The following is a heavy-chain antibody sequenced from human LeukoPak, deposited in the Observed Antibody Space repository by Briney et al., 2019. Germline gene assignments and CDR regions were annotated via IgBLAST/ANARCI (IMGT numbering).Heavy chain of an antibody. D-gene: IGHD3-10*01. Sequence: GGSLRLSCAASGFTFSSYSMNWVRQAPGKGLEWVSYISSSSSTIYYADSVKGRFTISRDNAKNSLYLQMNSLRAEDTAVYYCARAMVRGHYYYYYMDVWGKGTTVTVSS. CDR2: ISSSSSTI. J-gene: IGHJ6*03. V-gene: IGHV3-48*04. CDR3: ARAMVRGHYYYYYMDV. CDR1: GFTFSSYS.